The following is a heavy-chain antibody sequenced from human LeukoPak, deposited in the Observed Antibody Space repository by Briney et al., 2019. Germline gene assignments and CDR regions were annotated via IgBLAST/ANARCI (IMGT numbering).Heavy chain of an antibody. V-gene: IGHV3-30-3*01. J-gene: IGHJ4*02. CDR2: ISYDGSNK. CDR1: GFTFSSYA. CDR3: ARDHIVVVTATPSDGFDY. Sequence: GGSLRLSCAASGFTFSSYAMHWVRQAPGKGLEWVAVISYDGSNKYYADSVKGRFTISRDNSKNTLYLQMNSLRAEDTAVYYCARDHIVVVTATPSDGFDYWGREPWSPSPQ. D-gene: IGHD2-21*02.